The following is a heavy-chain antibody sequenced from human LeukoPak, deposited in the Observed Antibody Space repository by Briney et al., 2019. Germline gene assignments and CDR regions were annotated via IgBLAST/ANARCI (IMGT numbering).Heavy chain of an antibody. D-gene: IGHD3-3*01. V-gene: IGHV3-21*01. CDR1: GFTFSSYS. J-gene: IGHJ4*02. Sequence: PGGSLRLSCAASGFTFSSYSMNWVRQAPGKGLEWVSSISSSSSYIYYADSVKGRSSISRDNAKNSLYLQMNSLRAEDTAVYYCARDNVGYYDFWSGFPPDYWGQGTLVTVSS. CDR3: ARDNVGYYDFWSGFPPDY. CDR2: ISSSSSYI.